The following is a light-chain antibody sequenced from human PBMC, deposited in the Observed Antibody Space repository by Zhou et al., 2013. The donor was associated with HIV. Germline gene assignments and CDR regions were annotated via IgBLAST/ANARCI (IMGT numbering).Light chain of an antibody. Sequence: DIVMTQTPLSLSVTPGQPASISCNSSKSLLHTDGRAYLSWYLQKPGQPPQLLIYEASNRFSGVPDRFSGSGSGTDFTLRISRVEAVDVGVYYCMQSLETWTFGQGTKVDIK. CDR1: KSLLHTDGRAY. J-gene: IGKJ1*01. V-gene: IGKV2D-29*01. CDR2: EAS. CDR3: MQSLETWT.